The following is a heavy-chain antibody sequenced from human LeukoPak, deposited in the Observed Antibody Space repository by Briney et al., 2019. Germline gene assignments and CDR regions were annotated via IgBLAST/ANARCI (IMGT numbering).Heavy chain of an antibody. CDR2: INPSGSST. D-gene: IGHD3-22*01. CDR3: ASLKNYYDSSGYLVTDAFDI. Sequence: ASVKVSCKASGYSFTSHYMHWVRQAPGQGLEWMGLINPSGSSTLYAQKFQGRVTMTRDMSTTTDYMELSSLRSEDTAVYYCASLKNYYDSSGYLVTDAFDIWGQGTMVTVSS. J-gene: IGHJ3*02. V-gene: IGHV1-46*01. CDR1: GYSFTSHY.